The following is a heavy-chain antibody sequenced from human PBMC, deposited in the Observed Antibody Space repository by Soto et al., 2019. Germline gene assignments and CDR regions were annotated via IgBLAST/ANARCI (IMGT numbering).Heavy chain of an antibody. CDR3: ARDLGYCSGGSCFLLGGDY. CDR1: GFTFSSYS. V-gene: IGHV3-21*01. J-gene: IGHJ4*02. CDR2: ISSSSSYI. D-gene: IGHD2-15*01. Sequence: PGGSLRLSCTASGFTFSSYSMNWVRQAPGKGLEWVSSISSSSSYIYYADSVKGRFTISRDNAKNSLYLQMNSLRAEDTAVYYCARDLGYCSGGSCFLLGGDYWGQGTLVTVSS.